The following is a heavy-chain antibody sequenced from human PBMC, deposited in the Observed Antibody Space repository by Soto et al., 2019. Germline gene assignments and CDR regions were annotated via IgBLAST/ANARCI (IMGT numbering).Heavy chain of an antibody. CDR1: GGSFSGYY. CDR2: INHSGST. D-gene: IGHD3-3*01. Sequence: QVQLQQWGAGLLKPSETLSLTCAVYGGSFSGYYWSWIRQPPGKGLEWIGEINHSGSTNYNPSLKSRVTLSVATSKNQFSLKLSSVTGADTAVYYCARRTYYDFWSCYYIVNWFDPWGQGTLVTVSS. J-gene: IGHJ5*02. CDR3: ARRTYYDFWSCYYIVNWFDP. V-gene: IGHV4-34*01.